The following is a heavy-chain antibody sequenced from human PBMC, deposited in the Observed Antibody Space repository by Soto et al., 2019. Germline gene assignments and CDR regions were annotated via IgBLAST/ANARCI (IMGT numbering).Heavy chain of an antibody. J-gene: IGHJ4*02. CDR1: GFTFSSYA. CDR3: GRGGSDSPMAPGY. V-gene: IGHV3-30-3*01. Sequence: GGSLRLSCAASGFTFSSYAMHWVRQAPGKGLEWVAVISYDGSNKYYADSVKGRFTISRDNSKNTLYLQMNSLRAEDTAVFYCGRGGSDSPMAPGYWGQGTLVTVSS. CDR2: ISYDGSNK. D-gene: IGHD5-18*01.